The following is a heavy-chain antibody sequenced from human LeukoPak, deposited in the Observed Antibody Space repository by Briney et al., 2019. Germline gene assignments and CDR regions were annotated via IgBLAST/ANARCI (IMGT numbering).Heavy chain of an antibody. CDR1: GYTFTSYG. CDR2: ISAYNGNT. V-gene: IGHV1-18*01. D-gene: IGHD2-15*01. Sequence: ASVKVSCKASGYTFTSYGISWVRQAPGQGLEWMGWISAYNGNTNYAQKLQGRVTMTTDTSTSTAYMELRSLRSDDTAVYYCAREGYCSGGSCKRGDYYYYGMDVWGQGTTVTVSS. CDR3: AREGYCSGGSCKRGDYYYYGMDV. J-gene: IGHJ6*02.